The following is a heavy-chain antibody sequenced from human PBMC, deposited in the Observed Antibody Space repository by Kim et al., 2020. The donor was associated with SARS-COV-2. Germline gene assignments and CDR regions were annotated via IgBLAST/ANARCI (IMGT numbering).Heavy chain of an antibody. J-gene: IGHJ4*02. V-gene: IGHV3-30*18. CDR1: GFTFSSYG. CDR2: ISYDGSNK. Sequence: GGSLRLSCAASGFTFSSYGMHWVRQAPGKGLEWVAVISYDGSNKYYADSVKGRFTISRDNSKNTLYLQMNSLRAEDTAVYYCAKVPGLFSYYYDSSGYYWGQGTLVTVSS. CDR3: AKVPGLFSYYYDSSGYY. D-gene: IGHD3-22*01.